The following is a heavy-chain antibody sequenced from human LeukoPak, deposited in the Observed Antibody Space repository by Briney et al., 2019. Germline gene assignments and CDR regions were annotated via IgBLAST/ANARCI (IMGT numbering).Heavy chain of an antibody. CDR3: ARDRGNGDYGDYFDS. V-gene: IGHV4-39*02. CDR2: ISYTGNT. D-gene: IGHD4-17*01. J-gene: IGHJ4*02. Sequence: PSETLSLTCTVSGGSISGSIYYWGWIHQPPGKGLEWIGSISYTGNTYYNPSLKSRVTISVDTSKNLVSLQLTSVTAADTAVYYCARDRGNGDYGDYFDSWGQGTQVTVSS. CDR1: GGSISGSIYY.